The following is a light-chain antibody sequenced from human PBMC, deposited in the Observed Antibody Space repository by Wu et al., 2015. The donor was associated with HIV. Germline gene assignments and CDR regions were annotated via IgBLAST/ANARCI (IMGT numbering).Light chain of an antibody. Sequence: EIVLTQSPGTLSLSPGERATVSCRASQSVRGTFLAWFQQKSGQAPRLLIYGASSRATGIPDRFSGSESETDFTLTIDRVEPEDFAVYYCHQCGTSPYTFGQGTKLELK. CDR1: QSVRGTF. CDR3: HQCGTSPYT. J-gene: IGKJ2*01. CDR2: GAS. V-gene: IGKV3-20*01.